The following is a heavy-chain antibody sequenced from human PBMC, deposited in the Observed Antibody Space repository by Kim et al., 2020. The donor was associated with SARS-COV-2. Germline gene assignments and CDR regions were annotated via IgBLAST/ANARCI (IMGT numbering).Heavy chain of an antibody. Sequence: GGSLRLSCAASGFTFSSYGMHWVRQAPGKGLEWVAVIWYDGSNKYYADSVKGRFTISRDNSKNTLYLQMNSLRAEDTAVYYCAKDLREWLDFYYYYGMDVWGQGTTVTVSS. CDR2: IWYDGSNK. CDR1: GFTFSSYG. J-gene: IGHJ6*02. CDR3: AKDLREWLDFYYYYGMDV. D-gene: IGHD3-9*01. V-gene: IGHV3-33*06.